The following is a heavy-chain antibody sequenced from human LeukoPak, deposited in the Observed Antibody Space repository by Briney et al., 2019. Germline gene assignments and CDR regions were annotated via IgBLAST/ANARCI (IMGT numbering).Heavy chain of an antibody. J-gene: IGHJ3*02. D-gene: IGHD3-22*01. CDR2: IYYSGST. Sequence: PSETLSLTCTVSGGSISSYYWSWIRQPPGKGLEWIGYIYYSGSTNYNPSLKSRVTISVDTSKNQFSLKLSSVTAADTAVYYCAREVQGVYYYDSSGPVTAFDIWGQGTMVTVSS. CDR3: AREVQGVYYYDSSGPVTAFDI. CDR1: GGSISSYY. V-gene: IGHV4-59*01.